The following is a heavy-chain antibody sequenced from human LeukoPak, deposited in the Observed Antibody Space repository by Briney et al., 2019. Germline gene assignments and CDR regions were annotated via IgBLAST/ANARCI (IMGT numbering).Heavy chain of an antibody. CDR3: AKLSGFHYDILTGSKDFDY. CDR1: GFTFSSYA. D-gene: IGHD3-9*01. CDR2: ISYDGSNK. Sequence: GRSLRLSCAASGFTFSSYAMHWVRQAPGKGLEWVAVISYDGSNKYYADSVKGRFTISRDNSKNTLYLQMNSLRAEDTAVYYCAKLSGFHYDILTGSKDFDYWGQGTLVTVSS. V-gene: IGHV3-30-3*02. J-gene: IGHJ4*02.